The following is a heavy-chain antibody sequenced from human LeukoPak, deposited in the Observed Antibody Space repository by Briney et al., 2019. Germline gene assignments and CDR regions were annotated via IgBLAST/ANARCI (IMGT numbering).Heavy chain of an antibody. J-gene: IGHJ4*02. V-gene: IGHV1-2*02. CDR3: ARVSRYGDYGGFDFDY. CDR1: GYTFTGYY. CDR2: INPNSGGT. Sequence: GASVKVSRKASGYTFTGYYMHWVRQAPGQGLEWMGWINPNSGGTNYAQKFQGRVTMTRDTSISTAYMELSRLRSDDTAVYYCARVSRYGDYGGFDFDYWGQGTLVTVSS. D-gene: IGHD4-17*01.